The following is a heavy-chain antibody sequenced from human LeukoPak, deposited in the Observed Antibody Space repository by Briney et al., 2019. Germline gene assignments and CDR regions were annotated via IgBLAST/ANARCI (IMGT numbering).Heavy chain of an antibody. CDR1: GASISSGDYY. Sequence: PSQTLSLTCTVSGASISSGDYYWSWIRQPPGKGLEWIGYIYYSGSAYYNPSLKSRVTISVDTSRNQFFLRLTSVTAADTAVYYCARDHNDYGDYYFDYWGQGTLVTVSS. V-gene: IGHV4-30-4*01. D-gene: IGHD4-17*01. CDR2: IYYSGSA. CDR3: ARDHNDYGDYYFDY. J-gene: IGHJ4*02.